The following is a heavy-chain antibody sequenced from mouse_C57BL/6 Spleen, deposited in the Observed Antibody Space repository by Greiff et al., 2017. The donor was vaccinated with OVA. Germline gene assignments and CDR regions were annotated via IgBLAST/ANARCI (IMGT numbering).Heavy chain of an antibody. CDR2: IDPSDSYT. CDR1: GYTFTSYW. V-gene: IGHV1-59*01. D-gene: IGHD1-1*01. CDR3: SISTTVVAPYFDY. Sequence: QVQLQQPGAELVRPGTSVKLSCKASGYTFTSYWMHWVKQRPGQGLEWIGVIDPSDSYTNYNQQFKGKATLTVDTASSTADMQLSSLTSEDSAVYYCSISTTVVAPYFDYWGQGTTLTVAS. J-gene: IGHJ2*01.